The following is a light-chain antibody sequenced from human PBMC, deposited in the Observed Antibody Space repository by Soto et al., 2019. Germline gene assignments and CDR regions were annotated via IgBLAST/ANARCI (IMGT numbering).Light chain of an antibody. CDR3: QQSYSTHRT. V-gene: IGKV1-39*01. J-gene: IGKJ5*01. CDR2: AAS. CDR1: QSISSY. Sequence: EIQMTHSPSTLSALVGGRVTITFRASQSISSYLNWYQQKPGKAPKLLIYAASSLQSGVPSRFSGSGSGTDFTLTISSLQPEDFATYYCQQSYSTHRTCGQGTQREIK.